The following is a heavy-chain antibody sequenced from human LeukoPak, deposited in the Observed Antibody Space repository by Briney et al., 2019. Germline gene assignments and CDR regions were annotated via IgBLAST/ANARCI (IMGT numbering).Heavy chain of an antibody. CDR3: ARGVTPTTYNWFDP. CDR2: INHSGST. Sequence: PSETLSLTCAVYGGSFSGYYWSWIRQPPGKGLEWIGEINHSGSTYYNPSLKSRVTISVDTSKNQFSLKLSSVTAADTAVYYCARGVTPTTYNWFDPWGQGTLVTVSS. V-gene: IGHV4-34*01. CDR1: GGSFSGYY. J-gene: IGHJ5*02. D-gene: IGHD2/OR15-2a*01.